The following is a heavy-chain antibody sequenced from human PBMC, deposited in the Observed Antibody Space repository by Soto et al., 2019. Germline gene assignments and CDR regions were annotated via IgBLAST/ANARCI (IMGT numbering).Heavy chain of an antibody. Sequence: SETLSLTCTVSGGSISSDYWSWIRQPPGKRLEWIGFIYYNGFTTYSPPLKSRVTISIDTSKNQSSLKLASVTAADTAVYFCARGIYFYYFYYWGQGTLVTVSS. D-gene: IGHD3-3*01. CDR1: GGSISSDY. CDR2: IYYNGFT. V-gene: IGHV4-59*01. CDR3: ARGIYFYYFYY. J-gene: IGHJ4*01.